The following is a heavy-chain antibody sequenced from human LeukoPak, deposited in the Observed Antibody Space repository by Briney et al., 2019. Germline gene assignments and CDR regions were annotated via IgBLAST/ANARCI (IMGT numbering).Heavy chain of an antibody. CDR3: ARLSTFYSSSWYYFDY. J-gene: IGHJ4*02. D-gene: IGHD6-13*01. V-gene: IGHV4-59*08. Sequence: SETLSLTCAVSGGSISGYYWSWIRQPPGKGLEWIGYIYYSGSTNYNPSLKSRVTISVDTSKSQFSLKLSSVTAADTAVCYCARLSTFYSSSWYYFDYWGQGTLVTVSS. CDR1: GGSISGYY. CDR2: IYYSGST.